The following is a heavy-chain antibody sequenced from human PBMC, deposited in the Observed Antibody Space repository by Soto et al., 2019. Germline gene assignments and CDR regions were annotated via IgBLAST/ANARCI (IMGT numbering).Heavy chain of an antibody. CDR1: SGSISSSNW. CDR2: IYHSGST. Sequence: SETLSLTCAVSSGSISSSNWWSWVRQPPGKGLEWTGEIYHSGSTNYNPSLKSRVTISVDKSKNQFSLKPSSVTAADTAVYYCARGRLAYSSSLGYHYYYMDVWGKRPTVTVSS. CDR3: ARGRLAYSSSLGYHYYYMDV. J-gene: IGHJ6*03. V-gene: IGHV4-4*02. D-gene: IGHD6-6*01.